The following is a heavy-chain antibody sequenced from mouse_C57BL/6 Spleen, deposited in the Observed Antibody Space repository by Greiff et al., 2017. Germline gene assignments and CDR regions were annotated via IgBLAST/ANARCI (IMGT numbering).Heavy chain of an antibody. Sequence: EVQLQQSGAELVKPGASVKLSCTASGFNIKDYYMHWVKQRTEQGLEWIGRIDPEDGETKYAPKFQGKDTITADTSSNTAYLQLSSLTSEDTAVYYCARGGITTVVATYHYYAMDYWGQGTSVTVSS. CDR1: GFNIKDYY. J-gene: IGHJ4*01. CDR2: IDPEDGET. CDR3: ARGGITTVVATYHYYAMDY. D-gene: IGHD1-1*01. V-gene: IGHV14-2*01.